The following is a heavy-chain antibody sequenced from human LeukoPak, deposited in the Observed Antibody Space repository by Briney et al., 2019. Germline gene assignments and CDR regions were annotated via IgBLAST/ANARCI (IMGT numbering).Heavy chain of an antibody. CDR3: AVSARLERVWHYFSN. J-gene: IGHJ4*02. CDR1: GFTFSSYA. V-gene: IGHV3-23*01. D-gene: IGHD6-6*01. CDR2: ISESGTVT. Sequence: PGGSLRLSCAASGFTFSSYAMNWVRQAPGKGLQWVSGISESGTVTHYADSVKGRFTISRDNSKTTVFLQMNSLRAEDTAVYYCAVSARLERVWHYFSNWGQGTQVTVSS.